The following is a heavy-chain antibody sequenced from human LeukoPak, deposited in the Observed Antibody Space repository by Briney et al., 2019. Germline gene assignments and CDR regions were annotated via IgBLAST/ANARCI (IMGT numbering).Heavy chain of an antibody. J-gene: IGHJ6*03. CDR3: AQARPAAGYYYYYMDV. Sequence: GASVKVSCKASGYTFTSYGISWVRQAPGQGLEWMGRIIPIFGTANYAQKFQGRVTITADESTSTAYMELSSLRSEDTAVYYCAQARPAAGYYYYYMDVWGKGTTVTISS. V-gene: IGHV1-69*13. CDR2: IIPIFGTA. CDR1: GYTFTSYG. D-gene: IGHD6-13*01.